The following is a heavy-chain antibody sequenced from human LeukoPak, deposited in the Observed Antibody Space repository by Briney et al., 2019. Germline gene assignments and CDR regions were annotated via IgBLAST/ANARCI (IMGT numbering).Heavy chain of an antibody. CDR2: IYHSGST. CDR1: GGSISSSNW. J-gene: IGHJ6*02. V-gene: IGHV4-4*02. Sequence: SGTLSLTCAVSGGSISSSNWWSWVRQPPGKGLEWIGEIYHSGSTNYNPSLKSRVTISVDKSKNQFSLKLSSVTAADTAVYYCARANPTYPTFGGVIGTDIYGMDVWGQGTTVTVSS. D-gene: IGHD3-16*02. CDR3: ARANPTYPTFGGVIGTDIYGMDV.